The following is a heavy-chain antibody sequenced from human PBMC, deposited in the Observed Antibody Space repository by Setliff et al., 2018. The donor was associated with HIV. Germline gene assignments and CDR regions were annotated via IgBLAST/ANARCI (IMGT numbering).Heavy chain of an antibody. CDR3: TDRTGANWGPIDN. V-gene: IGHV3-23*01. CDR1: GITFKNRA. D-gene: IGHD7-27*01. CDR2: ISGSGDKT. Sequence: LRLSCAASGITFKNRAMNWVRQAPGKGLEWVLSISGSGDKTYYSDSAKGRFTVSRDNSKNTVSVQMNSLRVEDTAVYYCTDRTGANWGPIDNWGQGTVVTVSS. J-gene: IGHJ4*02.